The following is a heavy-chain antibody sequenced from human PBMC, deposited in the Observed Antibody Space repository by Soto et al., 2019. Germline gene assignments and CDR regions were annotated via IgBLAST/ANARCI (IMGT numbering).Heavy chain of an antibody. V-gene: IGHV3-11*01. D-gene: IGHD1-26*01. CDR1: GFTFSYYY. Sequence: PGGSLRLSCAASGFTFSYYYMSWIRQAPGKGLEWVSYISSSGSTIYYADSVKGRFTISRDNAKNSLYLQMNSLRAEDTAVYYCARGKWELLGMNAFDIWGQGTMVTVSS. CDR2: ISSSGSTI. J-gene: IGHJ3*02. CDR3: ARGKWELLGMNAFDI.